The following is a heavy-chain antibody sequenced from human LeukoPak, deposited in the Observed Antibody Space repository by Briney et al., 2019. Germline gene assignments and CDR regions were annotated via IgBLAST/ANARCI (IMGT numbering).Heavy chain of an antibody. Sequence: SETLSLTCTVSGGSISSSSYYWGWIRQPPGKGLEGIGSIYYSGSTYYNPSLKSRVTISVDTSKNQFSLKLSSVTAADTAVYYCARHLSGSYYKHQHHGMDVWGQGTTVTVSS. V-gene: IGHV4-39*01. CDR2: IYYSGST. CDR1: GGSISSSSYY. CDR3: ARHLSGSYYKHQHHGMDV. D-gene: IGHD1-26*01. J-gene: IGHJ6*02.